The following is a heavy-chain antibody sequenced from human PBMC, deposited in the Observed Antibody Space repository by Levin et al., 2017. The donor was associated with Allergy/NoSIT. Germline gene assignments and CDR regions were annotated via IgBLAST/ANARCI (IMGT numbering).Heavy chain of an antibody. CDR1: GGSFSGYY. V-gene: IGHV4-34*01. D-gene: IGHD4-17*01. Sequence: SETLSLTCAVYGGSFSGYYWSWIRQPPGKGLEWIGEINHSGSTNYNPSLKSRVTISVDTSKNQFSLKLSSVTAADTAVYYCARGPLLTTVTTYYAKEYYFDYWGQGTLVTVSS. CDR3: ARGPLLTTVTTYYAKEYYFDY. CDR2: INHSGST. J-gene: IGHJ4*02.